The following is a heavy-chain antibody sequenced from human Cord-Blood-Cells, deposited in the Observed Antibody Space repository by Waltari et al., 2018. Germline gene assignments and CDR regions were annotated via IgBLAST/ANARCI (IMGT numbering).Heavy chain of an antibody. Sequence: QVQLQQWGAGLLKPSETLSLTCAVYGGSFSGYYCSWIRQPPGKGLEWIGEINHSGSTNYNPSLKSRVTISVDTSKNQFSLKLSSVTAADTAVYYCAREYGSGSYIFDYWGQGTLVTVSS. D-gene: IGHD3-10*01. CDR3: AREYGSGSYIFDY. CDR2: INHSGST. V-gene: IGHV4-34*01. CDR1: GGSFSGYY. J-gene: IGHJ4*02.